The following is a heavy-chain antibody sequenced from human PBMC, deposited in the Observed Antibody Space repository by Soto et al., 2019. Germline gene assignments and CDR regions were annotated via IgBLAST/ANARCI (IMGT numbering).Heavy chain of an antibody. J-gene: IGHJ5*02. CDR2: INPSGGST. CDR1: GYTFTSYY. Sequence: ASVKVSCTASGYTFTSYYMHWVRQAPGRGLEWMGIINPSGGSTSYAQKFQGRVTMTRDTFTSTVYMEMSSLRSEDTAVYYCARDMHAGFTHYFDPWGQGTLVPVSS. V-gene: IGHV1-46*01. CDR3: ARDMHAGFTHYFDP. D-gene: IGHD1-26*01.